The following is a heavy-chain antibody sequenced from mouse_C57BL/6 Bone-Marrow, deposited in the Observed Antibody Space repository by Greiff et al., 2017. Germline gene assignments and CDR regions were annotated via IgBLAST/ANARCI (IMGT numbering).Heavy chain of an antibody. V-gene: IGHV1-19*01. D-gene: IGHD1-1*01. J-gene: IGHJ2*01. CDR1: GYTFTDYY. CDR3: AVPIYYYGSSYPYYFDY. Sequence: VQLKQSGPVLVKPGASVKMSCKASGYTFTDYYMNWVKQSHGKSLEWIGVINPYNGGTSYNQKFKGKATLTVDKSSSTAYMELNSLTSEDSAVYYCAVPIYYYGSSYPYYFDYGGQGTTLTVAS. CDR2: INPYNGGT.